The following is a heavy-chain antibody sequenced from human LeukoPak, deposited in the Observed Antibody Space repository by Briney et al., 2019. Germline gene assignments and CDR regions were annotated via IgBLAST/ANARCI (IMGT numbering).Heavy chain of an antibody. CDR1: GFIFSTYW. D-gene: IGHD1-1*01. CDR3: ARVRTEWYIDL. V-gene: IGHV3-7*01. Sequence: PGGSLRLSCTASGFIFSTYWMTWVRQAPGMGLEWVANIRQDGIERFYVDSVKGRFTISRDNADNSLYLQLNSLRAEDTAVYYCARVRTEWYIDLWGRGTLVTVSS. CDR2: IRQDGIER. J-gene: IGHJ2*01.